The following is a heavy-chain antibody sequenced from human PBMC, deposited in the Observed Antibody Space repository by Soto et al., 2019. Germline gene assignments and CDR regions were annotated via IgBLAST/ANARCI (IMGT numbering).Heavy chain of an antibody. V-gene: IGHV4-34*01. D-gene: IGHD3-3*01. Sequence: PSETLSLTCAVYGGSFSGYYWSWIRQPPGKGLEWIGEINHSGSTNYNPSLKSRVTISVDTSKNQFSLKLSSVTAADTAVYYCARARSTYYDFWSGLERPQNWFDPSGQGTLVTVSS. CDR2: INHSGST. CDR1: GGSFSGYY. J-gene: IGHJ5*02. CDR3: ARARSTYYDFWSGLERPQNWFDP.